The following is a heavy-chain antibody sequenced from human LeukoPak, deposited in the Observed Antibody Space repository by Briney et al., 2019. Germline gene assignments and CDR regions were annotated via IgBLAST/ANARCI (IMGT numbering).Heavy chain of an antibody. J-gene: IGHJ5*02. CDR1: GFTFTSYA. CDR2: ISGGGLST. D-gene: IGHD7-27*01. V-gene: IGHV3-23*01. Sequence: GGSLRLSCAASGFTFTSYAMSWVRQAPGKGLEWVSAISGGGLSTYYADSVKGRFTISRDNSKTTLFLQMNSLRAEDTAVYYCAKIDSSSLGPRGSWGQGTLVTVSS. CDR3: AKIDSSSLGPRGS.